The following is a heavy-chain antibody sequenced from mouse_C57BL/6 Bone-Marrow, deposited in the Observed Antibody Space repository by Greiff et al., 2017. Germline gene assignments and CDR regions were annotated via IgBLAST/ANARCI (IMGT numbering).Heavy chain of an antibody. J-gene: IGHJ4*01. CDR2: IDPDDGDT. D-gene: IGHD1-1*01. CDR3: AGRAQYLYYLDY. Sequence: VQLQQPGPELVKPGASVKMSCKASGYAFSSYWMQWVKQRPGKGLEWIGRIDPDDGDTNYNEKFKGKATLTADKSSSTAYMQLSSLTSEDSAVYYCAGRAQYLYYLDYWGQGTTVTVSS. V-gene: IGHV1-82*01. CDR1: GYAFSSYW.